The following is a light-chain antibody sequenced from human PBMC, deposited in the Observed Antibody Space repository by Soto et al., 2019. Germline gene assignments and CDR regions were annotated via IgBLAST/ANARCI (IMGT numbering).Light chain of an antibody. CDR2: EVS. CDR3: SSFAGSSNVI. J-gene: IGLJ2*01. CDR1: SSAVGAYNY. V-gene: IGLV2-8*01. Sequence: QSALTQPPSASGSPGQSVTFSCIGTSSAVGAYNYVSWYQQHPGKAPKLMIYEVSKRPSGVPDRFSGSKSANTASLTVSGLQAEDEADYYCSSFAGSSNVIFGGGTKLTVL.